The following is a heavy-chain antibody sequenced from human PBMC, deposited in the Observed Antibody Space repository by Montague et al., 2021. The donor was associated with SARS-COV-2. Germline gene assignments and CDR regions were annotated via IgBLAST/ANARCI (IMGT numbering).Heavy chain of an antibody. Sequence: SETLSLTCTASGGSISSYYWSWIRQPPGKGLEWIGYIYYSGSTNYNPSLKSRVTISVDTSKNQFSLKPSSVTAADTAVYYCASQVPDFWSGIDYWGQGTLVTVSS. CDR1: GGSISSYY. V-gene: IGHV4-59*01. CDR2: IYYSGST. CDR3: ASQVPDFWSGIDY. D-gene: IGHD3-3*01. J-gene: IGHJ4*02.